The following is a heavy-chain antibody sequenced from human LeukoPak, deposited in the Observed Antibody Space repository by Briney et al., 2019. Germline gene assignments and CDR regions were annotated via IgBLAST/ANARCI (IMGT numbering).Heavy chain of an antibody. D-gene: IGHD1-26*01. CDR3: ARDPSYSENLDY. CDR1: GFTFSRYA. J-gene: IGHJ4*02. Sequence: GGSLRLSCAASGFTFSRYAMSWVRQAPGKGLEWVSAISGSGDTTQSADSVRGRLTISRDNSKDTLYLQMNSLRAEDTAVYYCARDPSYSENLDYWGQGTLVTVSS. V-gene: IGHV3-23*01. CDR2: ISGSGDTT.